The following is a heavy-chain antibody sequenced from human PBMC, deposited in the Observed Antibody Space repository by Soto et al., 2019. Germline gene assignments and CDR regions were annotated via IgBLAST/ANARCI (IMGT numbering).Heavy chain of an antibody. CDR1: GVTFSSYA. CDR2: IIPIFGTA. D-gene: IGHD6-19*01. CDR3: ASSRYSSGWYLAPAFDI. Sequence: SVKVSGKASGVTFSSYAISWVRQAPGQGLEWMGGIIPIFGTANYAQKFQGRVTITADESTSTAYMELSSLRSEDTAVYYCASSRYSSGWYLAPAFDIWGQGTMVTVSS. J-gene: IGHJ3*02. V-gene: IGHV1-69*13.